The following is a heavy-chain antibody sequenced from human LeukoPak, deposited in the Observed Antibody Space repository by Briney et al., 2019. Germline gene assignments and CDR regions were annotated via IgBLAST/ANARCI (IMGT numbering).Heavy chain of an antibody. Sequence: GGSLRLSCAASGFTFSSYAMHWVRQAPGKGLEWVAVISYDGSNKYYADSVKGRFTISRDNSKNTLYLQMNSLRAEDTAVYYCAPYESVLTGYSGFDYWGQGTLVTVSS. CDR2: ISYDGSNK. CDR1: GFTFSSYA. V-gene: IGHV3-30*04. CDR3: APYESVLTGYSGFDY. J-gene: IGHJ4*02. D-gene: IGHD3-9*01.